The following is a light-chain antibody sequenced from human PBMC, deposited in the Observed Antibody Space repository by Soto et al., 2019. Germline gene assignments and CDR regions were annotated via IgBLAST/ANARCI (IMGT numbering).Light chain of an antibody. CDR2: DAS. Sequence: DVHVPRCGSCVSASVRDRAGMTRRASQDISSWLAWYQQKPGKAPKLLIYDASSLESGVPSRFSGSGSGTEFTLTISSLQPDDFATYYCKQYNSYWTFGQGTKVDIK. CDR1: QDISSW. CDR3: KQYNSYWT. J-gene: IGKJ1*01. V-gene: IGKV1-5*01.